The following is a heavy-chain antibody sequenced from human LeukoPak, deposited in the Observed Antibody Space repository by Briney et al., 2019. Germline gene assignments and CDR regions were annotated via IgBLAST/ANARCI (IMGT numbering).Heavy chain of an antibody. V-gene: IGHV4-59*11. J-gene: IGHJ3*02. CDR3: ARDLVTVTKGFDI. D-gene: IGHD4-17*01. CDR1: DDSFSSHY. Sequence: SETLSLTCTVSDDSFSSHYWSWIRQPPGKGLEWIGYISYIGSTNYNPSLESRVTISIDTSKNQFSLKLISVTAADTAVYYCARDLVTVTKGFDIWGQGTMVSVSS. CDR2: ISYIGST.